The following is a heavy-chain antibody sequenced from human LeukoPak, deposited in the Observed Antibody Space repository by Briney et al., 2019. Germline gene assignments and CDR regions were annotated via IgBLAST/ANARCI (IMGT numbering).Heavy chain of an antibody. CDR2: IRSKAYGGTT. V-gene: IGHV3-49*04. Sequence: GGSLRLSCTASGFTFGDYAMSWVRQAPGKGLEWVGFIRSKAYGGTTEYAASVKGRFTISRDDSKSIAYLQMNSLKTEDTAVYYCTRVPGNYYYYYYYMDVWGKGTTVTVSS. J-gene: IGHJ6*03. D-gene: IGHD5-24*01. CDR1: GFTFGDYA. CDR3: TRVPGNYYYYYYYMDV.